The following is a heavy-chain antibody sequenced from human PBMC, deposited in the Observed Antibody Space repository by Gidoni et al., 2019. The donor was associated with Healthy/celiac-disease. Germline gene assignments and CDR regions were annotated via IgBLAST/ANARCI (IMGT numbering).Heavy chain of an antibody. J-gene: IGHJ4*02. Sequence: EVQLVESGGGLVQPGRSLRLSCTASGFTFGDYAMNWVRQAPGKGLEWVGFIRSKAYGGTTEYAASVKGRFTISRDDSKGIAYLQMNSLKTEDTAVYYCTREGYTYGAPLGDYWGQGTLVTVSS. D-gene: IGHD5-18*01. CDR1: GFTFGDYA. V-gene: IGHV3-49*04. CDR3: TREGYTYGAPLGDY. CDR2: IRSKAYGGTT.